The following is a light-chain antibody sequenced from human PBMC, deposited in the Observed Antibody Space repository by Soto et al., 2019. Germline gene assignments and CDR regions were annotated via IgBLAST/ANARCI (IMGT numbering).Light chain of an antibody. CDR1: AGAVTSAYY. V-gene: IGLV7-43*01. J-gene: IGLJ2*01. CDR3: LVYYGGVQVL. CDR2: STS. Sequence: QAVATQEPSLTVSPGGTVTLTCASSAGAVTSAYYTNWLHQKPGQAPRALIYSTSEKHSWNPARFSGSLRGGKGALTLSAAQPVDEADYYCLVYYGGVQVLFGGGTKLTVL.